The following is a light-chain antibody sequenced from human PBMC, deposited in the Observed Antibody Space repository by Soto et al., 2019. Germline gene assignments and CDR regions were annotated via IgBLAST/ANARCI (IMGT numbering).Light chain of an antibody. CDR3: QEYNSYPYT. V-gene: IGKV1-5*03. J-gene: IGKJ2*01. CDR1: QSISSW. Sequence: DIQMTQSPSTLSASVGDRVTITCRASQSISSWLAWYQQKPGKAPNLLIYKASSLQSGVPSRFSGSGSGTEFTLTISGLQTDDFATYYCQEYNSYPYTFGQGTKLEI. CDR2: KAS.